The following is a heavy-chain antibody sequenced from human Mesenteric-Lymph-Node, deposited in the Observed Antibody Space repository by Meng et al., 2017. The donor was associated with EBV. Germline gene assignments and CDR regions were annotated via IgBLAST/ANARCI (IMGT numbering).Heavy chain of an antibody. CDR3: AREGEVGYYESSGYYY. Sequence: VHLQESGPGLGKPSGTLALTCAVAGGSISSSNWWTWVRQPPGKGLEWIGEIFPTGGTNYNPSLKSRLTISVDKSKNQFSLKLSSVTAADTAVYYCAREGEVGYYESSGYYYWGQGALVTVSS. J-gene: IGHJ4*02. CDR1: GGSISSSNW. CDR2: IFPTGGT. V-gene: IGHV4-4*02. D-gene: IGHD3-22*01.